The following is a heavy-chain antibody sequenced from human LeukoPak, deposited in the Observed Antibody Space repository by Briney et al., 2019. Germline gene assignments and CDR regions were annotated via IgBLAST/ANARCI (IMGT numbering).Heavy chain of an antibody. V-gene: IGHV1-18*01. D-gene: IGHD3-9*01. CDR1: GGAFSSYA. CDR3: ARAGYDLLTLAPDPANDY. CDR2: IIAYNGNT. Sequence: ASVKVSCKASGGAFSSYAISWVRQAPGQGLEWMGWIIAYNGNTNYAQKLQGRVTMTTDTSTSTAYMELRSLRSDDTAVYYCARAGYDLLTLAPDPANDYWGQGTLVPVSS. J-gene: IGHJ4*02.